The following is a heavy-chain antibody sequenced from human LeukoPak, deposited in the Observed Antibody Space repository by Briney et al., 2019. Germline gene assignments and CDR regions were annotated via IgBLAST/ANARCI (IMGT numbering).Heavy chain of an antibody. Sequence: GGSLRLSCAASGFTVSSNYMSWVRQAPGKGLEWVSVIYSGGSTYYADSVKGRFTISRDNSKNTLYFQMNSLRAEDTAVYYCARVVIAVADDNWFDPWGQGTLVTVSS. D-gene: IGHD6-19*01. CDR2: IYSGGST. CDR3: ARVVIAVADDNWFDP. V-gene: IGHV3-53*01. CDR1: GFTVSSNY. J-gene: IGHJ5*02.